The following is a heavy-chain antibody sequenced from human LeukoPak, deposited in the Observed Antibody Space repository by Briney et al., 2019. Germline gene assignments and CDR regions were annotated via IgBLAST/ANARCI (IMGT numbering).Heavy chain of an antibody. CDR2: IISVRDTA. V-gene: IGHV1-69*08. J-gene: IGHJ4*02. Sequence: SVKVSCKVSGGTFISYSLSWVRQAPGQGLELMGRIISVRDTANYEQKFQGRVTITLDQSTSTTYMTLSGLRSEDSAMYYCARDPRGGSYYFDNWGQGTLVTVSS. D-gene: IGHD1-26*01. CDR1: GGTFISYS. CDR3: ARDPRGGSYYFDN.